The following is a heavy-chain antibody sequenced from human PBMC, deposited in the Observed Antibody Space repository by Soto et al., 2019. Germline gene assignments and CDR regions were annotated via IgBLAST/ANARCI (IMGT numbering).Heavy chain of an antibody. CDR2: IKQDGSEK. V-gene: IGHV3-7*03. Sequence: EVQLVESGGGLVQPGGSLRLSCAASGFTFSSYWMSWVRQAPGKGLEWVANIKQDGSEKYYVDSVKGRFTISRDNAKNSLYLQMNSLRAEDTAVYYCARTACSGGSCYWGDAFDIWGQGTMVTVSS. D-gene: IGHD2-15*01. CDR1: GFTFSSYW. J-gene: IGHJ3*02. CDR3: ARTACSGGSCYWGDAFDI.